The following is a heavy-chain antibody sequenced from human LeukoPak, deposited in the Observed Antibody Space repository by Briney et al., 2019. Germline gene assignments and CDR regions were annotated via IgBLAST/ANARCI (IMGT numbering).Heavy chain of an antibody. V-gene: IGHV3-48*03. Sequence: PGGSLRLSCAASGFTFSSYEMNWVRQAPGKGLEWVSYISSSGSTIYYADSVKGRFTISRDNSKNTLYLQMGSLRAEDMAVYYCARDKVGAGDYWGQGTLVTVSS. J-gene: IGHJ4*02. CDR3: ARDKVGAGDY. D-gene: IGHD1-26*01. CDR2: ISSSGSTI. CDR1: GFTFSSYE.